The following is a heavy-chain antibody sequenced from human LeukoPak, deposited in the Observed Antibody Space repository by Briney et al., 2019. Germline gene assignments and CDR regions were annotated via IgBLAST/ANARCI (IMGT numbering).Heavy chain of an antibody. J-gene: IGHJ6*03. Sequence: GGSLRLSRAASGFTFDDYGMSWVRQAPGKGLEWVSGINWNGGSTGYADSVKGRFTISRDNAKNSLYLQMNSLRAEDTALYYCARDPNYYYYYMDVWGKGTTVTVSS. CDR2: INWNGGST. V-gene: IGHV3-20*04. CDR3: ARDPNYYYYYMDV. CDR1: GFTFDDYG.